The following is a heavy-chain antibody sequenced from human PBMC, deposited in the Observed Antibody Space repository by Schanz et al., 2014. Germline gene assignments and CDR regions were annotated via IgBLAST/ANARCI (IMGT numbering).Heavy chain of an antibody. Sequence: EVQLLESGGTVVQPGGSLRVSCAASGFVFRTFAMYWVRQAPGKGLEWVSLVSASGGGPFYADSLKGRFTISRDNARNSLYLQLNSLRVEDSGVYFCAQTRGTFMVPIDNWGQGVRVIVSS. CDR3: AQTRGTFMVPIDN. CDR1: GFVFRTFA. V-gene: IGHV3-23*01. D-gene: IGHD3-3*02. J-gene: IGHJ4*02. CDR2: VSASGGGP.